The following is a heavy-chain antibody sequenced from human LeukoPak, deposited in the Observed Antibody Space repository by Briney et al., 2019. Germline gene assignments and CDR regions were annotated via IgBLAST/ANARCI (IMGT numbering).Heavy chain of an antibody. J-gene: IGHJ1*01. CDR3: ARPLGVVTAVGLQH. D-gene: IGHD2-21*02. CDR2: INSDGSST. Sequence: GGSLRLSCVVSGFTFDDYDMSWVRQAPGKGLVWVSHINSDGSSTSYADSVKGRFTISRDNAKNTLYLQMNSLRAEDTAVYYCARPLGVVTAVGLQHWGQGTLVTVSS. V-gene: IGHV3-74*01. CDR1: GFTFDDYD.